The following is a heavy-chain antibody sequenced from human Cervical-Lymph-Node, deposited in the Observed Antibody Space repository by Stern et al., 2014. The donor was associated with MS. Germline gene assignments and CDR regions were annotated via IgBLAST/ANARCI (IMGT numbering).Heavy chain of an antibody. CDR3: ARGGPSDY. CDR1: GYTFTSYF. CDR2: INPSVGST. V-gene: IGHV1-46*03. Sequence: VQLVESGAEMKKPGASVTLSCKASGYTFTSYFIHWVRQAPGQGLEWVGLINPSVGSTSYGQSFQGRVTMTRDTSTSTVYMELSGLGSEDTAVYYCARGGPSDYWGQGTLVTVSS. J-gene: IGHJ4*02.